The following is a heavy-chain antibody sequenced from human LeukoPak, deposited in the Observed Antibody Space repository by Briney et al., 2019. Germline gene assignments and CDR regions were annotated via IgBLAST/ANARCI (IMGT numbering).Heavy chain of an antibody. J-gene: IGHJ4*02. CDR3: ARLKTWGGTQPYDY. CDR1: GYSISSGYY. CDR2: IYHSGST. V-gene: IGHV4-38-2*02. D-gene: IGHD2-21*01. Sequence: SETLSLTCTVSGYSISSGYYWGWIRQPPGKGLEWIGSIYHSGSTYYNPSLKSRVTISVDTSKNQFSLKLRSVTAADTAVYYCARLKTWGGTQPYDYWGQGTLVTVSS.